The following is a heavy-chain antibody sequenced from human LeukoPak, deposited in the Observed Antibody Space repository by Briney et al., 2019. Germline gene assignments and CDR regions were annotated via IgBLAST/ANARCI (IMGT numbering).Heavy chain of an antibody. CDR2: ISYDGNNK. V-gene: IGHV3-30*04. D-gene: IGHD5-18*01. CDR1: GFTFSSYA. J-gene: IGHJ4*02. CDR3: AKGAGYSYGYEVDY. Sequence: GGSLRLSCAASGFTFSSYAMHWVRQAPGKGLEWVTIISYDGNNKYYADSVKGRFTISRDNSKNTLYLQMNSLRAEDTAVYYCAKGAGYSYGYEVDYWGQGTLVTVSS.